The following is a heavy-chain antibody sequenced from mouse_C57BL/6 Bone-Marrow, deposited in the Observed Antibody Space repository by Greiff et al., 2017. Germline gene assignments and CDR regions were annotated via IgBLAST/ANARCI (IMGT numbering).Heavy chain of an antibody. CDR1: GYTFTDYY. V-gene: IGHV1-19*01. CDR2: INPYNGGT. CDR3: ARKGYFDV. Sequence: VHVKQSGPVLVKPGASVKMSCKASGYTFTDYYMNWVKQSHGKSLEWIGVINPYNGGTSYNQKFKGKATLTFDKSSSTAYMELNSLTSEDSAVYYCARKGYFDVWGTGTTVTVSS. J-gene: IGHJ1*03.